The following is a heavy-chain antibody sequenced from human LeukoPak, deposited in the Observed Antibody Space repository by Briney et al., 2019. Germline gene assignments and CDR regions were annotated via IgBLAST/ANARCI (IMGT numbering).Heavy chain of an antibody. D-gene: IGHD6-13*01. V-gene: IGHV3-23*01. CDR3: ARERPAAASAFEI. CDR2: IRGSGGST. J-gene: IGHJ3*02. CDR1: GFTFSSYA. Sequence: GGSLRLSCAASGFTFSSYAMSWVRQAPGKGLEWVSAIRGSGGSTYYADSVKGRFTISRDNSKNTLYLEMSSLRAEDTAIYYCARERPAAASAFEIWGQGTMVTVSS.